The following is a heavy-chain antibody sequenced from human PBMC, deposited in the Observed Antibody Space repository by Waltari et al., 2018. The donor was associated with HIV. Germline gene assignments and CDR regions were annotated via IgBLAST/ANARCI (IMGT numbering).Heavy chain of an antibody. Sequence: EVQLVESGGDLVQPGGSLRLSCAASGFTFSVHWMHSVCQVPGKGLVWIARIDSAGSRISYADSVKGRFSISRDNAENTLYLQINSLRVDDTAVYYCVRDGMVATFDHWGQGTLVTVSS. CDR1: GFTFSVHW. CDR2: IDSAGSRI. CDR3: VRDGMVATFDH. D-gene: IGHD5-12*01. J-gene: IGHJ4*02. V-gene: IGHV3-74*01.